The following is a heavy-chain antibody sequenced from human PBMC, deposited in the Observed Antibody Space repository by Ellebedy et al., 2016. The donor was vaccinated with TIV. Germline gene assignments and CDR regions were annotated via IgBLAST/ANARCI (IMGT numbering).Heavy chain of an antibody. J-gene: IGHJ4*02. D-gene: IGHD3-16*01. V-gene: IGHV1-69*05. CDR2: IIPIFGTA. Sequence: SVKVSXXASGGTFSSYAISWVRQAPGQGLEWMGGIIPIFGTANYAQKFQGRVTMTRDTSTSTVYMELSSLRSEDTAVYYCARDRKGMITLTGGGDYWGQGTLVTVSS. CDR3: ARDRKGMITLTGGGDY. CDR1: GGTFSSYA.